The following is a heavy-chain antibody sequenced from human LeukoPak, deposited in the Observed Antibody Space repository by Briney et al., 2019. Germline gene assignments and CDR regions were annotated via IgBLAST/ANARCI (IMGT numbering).Heavy chain of an antibody. Sequence: GGSLRLSCAASGFTFSDYWMSWVRLAPGKGLEWVANIKQDGSEKYYVDSVKGRFTISRDNAKNSLYLQMNSLRAEDTAVYYCAREGESYPFDYWGQATLVTVSS. CDR3: AREGESYPFDY. D-gene: IGHD1-26*01. CDR1: GFTFSDYW. CDR2: IKQDGSEK. J-gene: IGHJ4*02. V-gene: IGHV3-7*03.